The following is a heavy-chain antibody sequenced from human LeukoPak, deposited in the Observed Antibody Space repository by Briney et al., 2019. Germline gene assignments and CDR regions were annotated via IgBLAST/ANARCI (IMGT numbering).Heavy chain of an antibody. CDR1: GDSISGNY. CDR2: IYSSGST. V-gene: IGHV4-59*01. Sequence: PSETLSLTCTVSGDSISGNYWSWIRQPPGRGLEWIEYIYSSGSTKYNPSLKSRVTISVDTSTNQFSLKLSSVTAADTAVYYCARTRHSGSLDYWGQGTLVTVSS. D-gene: IGHD3-10*01. J-gene: IGHJ4*02. CDR3: ARTRHSGSLDY.